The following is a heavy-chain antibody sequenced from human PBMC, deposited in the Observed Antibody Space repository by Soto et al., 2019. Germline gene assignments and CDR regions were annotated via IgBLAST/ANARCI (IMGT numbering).Heavy chain of an antibody. Sequence: PAWSLKLSCASSGFTFSSYGMHLARQAPGKGLEWVAVIWYDGSNHYYADSVKGRFTISRDNSKNTLYLQMNSLRAEDTAVYYCARGTTVRGFRYYFEYWGRGTQVTVSS. CDR1: GFTFSSYG. V-gene: IGHV3-33*01. J-gene: IGHJ4*02. CDR2: IWYDGSNH. D-gene: IGHD3-10*01. CDR3: ARGTTVRGFRYYFEY.